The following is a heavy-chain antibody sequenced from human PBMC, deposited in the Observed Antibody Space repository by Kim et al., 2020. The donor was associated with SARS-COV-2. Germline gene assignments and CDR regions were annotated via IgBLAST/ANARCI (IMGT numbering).Heavy chain of an antibody. Sequence: VKGKFTISRDNSKNTLYLQMSSLRAEDTAVYYCVKELYYYGSGSYDAFDIWGQGTMVTSLQ. CDR3: VKELYYYGSGSYDAFDI. J-gene: IGHJ3*02. D-gene: IGHD3-10*01. V-gene: IGHV3-64D*09.